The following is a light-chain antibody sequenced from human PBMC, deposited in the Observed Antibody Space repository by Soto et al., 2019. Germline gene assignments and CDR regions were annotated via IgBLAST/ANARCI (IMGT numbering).Light chain of an antibody. CDR1: SSDIGAGYD. CDR3: QSYDSSLSAWV. V-gene: IGLV1-40*01. CDR2: GNS. Sequence: QPVLTQPPSVSGAPGQRVTISCTGSSSDIGAGYDVHWYQQLPGTAPKLLIYGNSNRPSGVPDRFSGSKSGTSASLAITGLQAEDGADYYCQSYDSSLSAWVFGGGTKVTVL. J-gene: IGLJ3*02.